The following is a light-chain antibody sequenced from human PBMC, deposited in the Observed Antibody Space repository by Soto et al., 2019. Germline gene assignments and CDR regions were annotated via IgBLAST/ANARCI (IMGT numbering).Light chain of an antibody. CDR1: QSINSY. V-gene: IGKV1-39*01. Sequence: DIQMTQSPSSLSASVGDRVTVTCRASQSINSYLNWYQQKPGKAPTLLIYSAFSLQDGVPSRFGGSGSGTEFTLSISSLQPEDFATYSCQHTYTTPYTFGQGTKLEIK. J-gene: IGKJ2*01. CDR2: SAF. CDR3: QHTYTTPYT.